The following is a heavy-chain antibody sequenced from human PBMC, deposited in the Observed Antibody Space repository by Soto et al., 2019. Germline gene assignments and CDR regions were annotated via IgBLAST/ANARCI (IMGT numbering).Heavy chain of an antibody. CDR1: GGSISSGGYY. CDR2: IYYSGST. J-gene: IGHJ6*02. Sequence: QVQLQESGPGLVKPSQTLSLTCTVSGGSISSGGYYWSWIRQHPGKGLEWIGYIYYSGSTYYNPSIQSRVTISVDTSKNQFSLKLSAVTAADTAVYYCASGYSSGWYSRYYYYGMDVWGQGTTVTVSS. D-gene: IGHD6-19*01. V-gene: IGHV4-31*03. CDR3: ASGYSSGWYSRYYYYGMDV.